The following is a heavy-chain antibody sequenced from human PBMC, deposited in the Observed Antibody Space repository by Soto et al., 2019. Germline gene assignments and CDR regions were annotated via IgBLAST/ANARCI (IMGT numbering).Heavy chain of an antibody. V-gene: IGHV1-69*06. CDR3: ARVAVGAASPYYYGMDV. Sequence: QVQLVQSGAEVKKPGSSVKVSCKASGGTFSSYSISWVRHAPGQGLEWVGGIIPIFGTANYAQQFQGRVTITADKSTSTAYMELSSLRSEDTAVDYCARVAVGAASPYYYGMDVWGQGTTVTVSS. CDR1: GGTFSSYS. J-gene: IGHJ6*02. D-gene: IGHD6-6*01. CDR2: IIPIFGTA.